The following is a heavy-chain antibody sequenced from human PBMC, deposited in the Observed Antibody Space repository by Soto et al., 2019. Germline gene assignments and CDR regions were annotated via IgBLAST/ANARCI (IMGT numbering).Heavy chain of an antibody. CDR3: VKDPETDYYYYYGMDV. J-gene: IGHJ6*02. V-gene: IGHV1-69*05. CDR2: IIPIFGST. Sequence: GASVKVSCKASGGTFSSYAISWVRQAPGQGLEWMGGIIPIFGSTYYADSVKGRFTISRDNSKNTLYLQMSSLRAEDTAVYYCVKDPETDYYYYYGMDVWGQGTTVTVSS. CDR1: GGTFSSYA. D-gene: IGHD1-1*01.